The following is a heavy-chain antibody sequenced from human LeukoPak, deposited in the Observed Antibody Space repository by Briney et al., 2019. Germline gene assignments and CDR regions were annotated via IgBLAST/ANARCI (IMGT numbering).Heavy chain of an antibody. J-gene: IGHJ3*02. CDR3: AREDGDAFDI. CDR2: IGSSGGSR. V-gene: IGHV3-48*03. CDR1: GVTFSSYE. D-gene: IGHD5-24*01. Sequence: LRLPCAASGVTFSSYEMDWVRRAPGKGLEWVSYIGSSGGSRYYADSVKGRFTSSRDNAKNSLYLQMNSLRVEDTAVYYCAREDGDAFDIWGQGTVVSVSS.